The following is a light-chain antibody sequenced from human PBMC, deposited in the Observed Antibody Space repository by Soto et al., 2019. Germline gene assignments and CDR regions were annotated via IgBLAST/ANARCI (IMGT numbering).Light chain of an antibody. J-gene: IGLJ2*01. CDR2: ANT. Sequence: QPVLTQPPSASGAPGQRVTISCTGSSSNIGAGYDVHWYQQLPGTAPKLLIYANTNRPSGVPDRFSGSKSGTSASLAITGLQAEDEADYYCQSYDSSLSGSVVFGGGTKLTVL. CDR1: SSNIGAGYD. CDR3: QSYDSSLSGSVV. V-gene: IGLV1-40*01.